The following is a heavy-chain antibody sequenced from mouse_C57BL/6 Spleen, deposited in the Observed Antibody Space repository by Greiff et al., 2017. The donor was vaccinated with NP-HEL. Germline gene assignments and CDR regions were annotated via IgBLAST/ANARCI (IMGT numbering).Heavy chain of an antibody. Sequence: EVKLVESEGGLVQPGSSMKLSCTASGFTFSDYYMAWVRQVPEKGLEWVANINYDGSSTYYLDSLKSRFIISRDNAKNILYLQMSSLKSEDTATYYCARVSYGVATGAMDYWGQGTSVTVSS. CDR1: GFTFSDYY. D-gene: IGHD1-1*01. V-gene: IGHV5-16*01. CDR2: INYDGSST. CDR3: ARVSYGVATGAMDY. J-gene: IGHJ4*01.